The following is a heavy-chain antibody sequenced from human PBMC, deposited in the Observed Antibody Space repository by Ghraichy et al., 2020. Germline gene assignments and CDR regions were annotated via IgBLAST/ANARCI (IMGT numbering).Heavy chain of an antibody. Sequence: SETLSLTCTVSGVSISSLNYYWSWIRQHPEKGREWIGYTYDNGGTNYSPSFQSRVTISIAASTNHFSLRLNSATAADTAVYYCAREVATQLPQGGAFDVWGQGTFVIVSS. CDR3: AREVATQLPQGGAFDV. V-gene: IGHV4-31*03. CDR2: TYDNGGT. CDR1: GVSISSLNYY. J-gene: IGHJ3*01. D-gene: IGHD1-1*01.